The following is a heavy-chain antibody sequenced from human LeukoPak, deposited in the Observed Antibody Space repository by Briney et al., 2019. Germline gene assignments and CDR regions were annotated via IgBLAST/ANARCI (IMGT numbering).Heavy chain of an antibody. CDR2: ISYDGSNK. CDR1: GFTFSSYA. V-gene: IGHV3-30-3*01. CDR3: ARDLSLDDFWSGYYTGDY. Sequence: QPGGSLRLSCAASGFTFSSYAMHWVRQAPGKGLEWVAVISYDGSNKYYADSVKGRFTISRDNSKNTLYLQMNSLRAEDTAVYYRARDLSLDDFWSGYYTGDYWGQGTLVTVSS. J-gene: IGHJ4*02. D-gene: IGHD3-3*01.